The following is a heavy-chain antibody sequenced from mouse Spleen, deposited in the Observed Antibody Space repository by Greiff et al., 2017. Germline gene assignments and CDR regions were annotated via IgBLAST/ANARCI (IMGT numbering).Heavy chain of an antibody. CDR1: GYSITSGYY. CDR3: AREGYDYLDY. V-gene: IGHV3-6*01. J-gene: IGHJ2*01. Sequence: ESGPGLVKPSQSLSLTCSVTGYSITSGYYWNWIRQFPGNKLEWMGYISYDGSNNYNPSLKNRISITRDTSKNQFFLKLNSVTTEDTATYYCAREGYDYLDYWGQGTTLTVSS. CDR2: ISYDGSN. D-gene: IGHD2-3*01.